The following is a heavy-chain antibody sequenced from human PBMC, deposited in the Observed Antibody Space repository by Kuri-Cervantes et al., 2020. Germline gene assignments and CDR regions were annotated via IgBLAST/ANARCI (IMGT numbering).Heavy chain of an antibody. V-gene: IGHV3-30-3*01. Sequence: GGSLRLSCAASGFTFSSYAMHWVRQAPGKGLEWVAVISYDGSNKYYADSVKGRFTISRDNSKNTLYLQMNSLRAEDTAVYYCARIVVVPAAKAYYYMDVWGKGTTVTVSS. D-gene: IGHD2-2*01. J-gene: IGHJ6*03. CDR3: ARIVVVPAAKAYYYMDV. CDR1: GFTFSSYA. CDR2: ISYDGSNK.